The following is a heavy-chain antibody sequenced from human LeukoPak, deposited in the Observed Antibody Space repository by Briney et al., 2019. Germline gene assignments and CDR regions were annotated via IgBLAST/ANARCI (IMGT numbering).Heavy chain of an antibody. D-gene: IGHD6-19*01. V-gene: IGHV3-20*04. J-gene: IGHJ4*02. CDR3: ARVSDISVAAYFDY. Sequence: PGGSLRLSCAASGFTFSSYWMSWVRQVPGMGLEWVSRINWNGGSTGYADSVKGRFTISRDNAKNSLYLQMNSLRAEDTALYYCARVSDISVAAYFDYWGQGTLVTVSS. CDR1: GFTFSSYW. CDR2: INWNGGST.